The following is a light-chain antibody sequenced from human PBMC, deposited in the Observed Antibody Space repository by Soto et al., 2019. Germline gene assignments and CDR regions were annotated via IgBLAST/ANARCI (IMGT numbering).Light chain of an antibody. Sequence: EVVLTQSPATLSLSPGERATLSCRASQSVRSLLAWYQQKPGQAPRLLIYDTSNRATGIPARFSGSGSATDFTLTISSLEPEDFAVYYCQQRSSWPLTFGGGTNVELK. CDR2: DTS. J-gene: IGKJ4*01. CDR1: QSVRSL. CDR3: QQRSSWPLT. V-gene: IGKV3-11*01.